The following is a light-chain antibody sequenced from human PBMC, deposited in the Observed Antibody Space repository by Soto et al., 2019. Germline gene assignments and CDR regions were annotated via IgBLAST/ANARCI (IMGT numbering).Light chain of an antibody. V-gene: IGKV1-39*01. CDR1: QSISSY. CDR2: AAS. CDR3: QQSYSTPRT. Sequence: DIQMTQSPSSLSASVGDRITITCRASQSISSYLNWDQQKPGKVPKLLIYAASSLQSGVPSRFSGSGSGTDFTLTISSLQPEDFATYYCQQSYSTPRTFGQGTKVDI. J-gene: IGKJ1*01.